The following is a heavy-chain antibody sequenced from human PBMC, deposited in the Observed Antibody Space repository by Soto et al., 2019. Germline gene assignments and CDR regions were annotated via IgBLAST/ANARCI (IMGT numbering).Heavy chain of an antibody. CDR1: GFTFSSYS. J-gene: IGHJ6*03. V-gene: IGHV3-48*01. D-gene: IGHD2-15*01. CDR2: ISSSSSTI. Sequence: GGSLRLSCAASGFTFSSYSMNWVRQAPGKGLEWVSYISSSSSTIYYADSVKGRFTISRDNAKNSLYLQMNSLRAEDTAVYYCARRGGYCSGGSCVSYYYYYMDVWGKGTTVTVS. CDR3: ARRGGYCSGGSCVSYYYYYMDV.